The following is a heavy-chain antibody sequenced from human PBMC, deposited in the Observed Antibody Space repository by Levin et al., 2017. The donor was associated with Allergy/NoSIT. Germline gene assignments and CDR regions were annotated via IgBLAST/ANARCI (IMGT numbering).Heavy chain of an antibody. J-gene: IGHJ6*02. V-gene: IGHV7-4-1*02. Sequence: GESLKISCKASGYTFTSYAMNWVRQAPGQGLEWMGWINTNTGNPTYAQGFTGRFVFSLDTSVSTAYLQISSLKAEDTAVYYCARGVPITIFGVVIPINDGMDVWGQGTTVTVSS. D-gene: IGHD3-3*01. CDR3: ARGVPITIFGVVIPINDGMDV. CDR1: GYTFTSYA. CDR2: INTNTGNP.